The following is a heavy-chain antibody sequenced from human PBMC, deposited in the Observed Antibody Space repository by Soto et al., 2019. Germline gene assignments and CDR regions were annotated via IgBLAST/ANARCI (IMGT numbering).Heavy chain of an antibody. Sequence: EVQLVESGGGSVQPGGSLRLSCAASGFTFSNYWMSWVRQAPGKGLEWVANINQDGGEKNYVDSVKGRFTISRDNAKNSLFLQMNSLRAEDTAVYYCARDPYYDGQFDYWGQGSLVTVSS. CDR1: GFTFSNYW. J-gene: IGHJ4*02. D-gene: IGHD3-22*01. CDR2: INQDGGEK. CDR3: ARDPYYDGQFDY. V-gene: IGHV3-7*03.